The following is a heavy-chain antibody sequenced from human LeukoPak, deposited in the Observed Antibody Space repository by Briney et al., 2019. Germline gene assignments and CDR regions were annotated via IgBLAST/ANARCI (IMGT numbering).Heavy chain of an antibody. J-gene: IGHJ4*02. Sequence: GASVKVSCKVSGHTLTELSLHWVRQAPGKGLEWMGGFDPGDGKIIYAQKFQGRVTMTEDTSTETAYMEFNSLRSEDMAVYYCAAGEWEQLLDYWGQGTLVTVSS. CDR1: GHTLTELS. D-gene: IGHD5-24*01. CDR3: AAGEWEQLLDY. CDR2: FDPGDGKI. V-gene: IGHV1-24*01.